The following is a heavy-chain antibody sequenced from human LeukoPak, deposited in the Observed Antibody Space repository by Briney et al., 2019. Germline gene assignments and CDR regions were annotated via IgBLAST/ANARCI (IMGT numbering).Heavy chain of an antibody. CDR1: GFTFSSYG. V-gene: IGHV3-33*01. CDR2: IWYDGSNK. J-gene: IGHJ4*02. D-gene: IGHD6-19*01. CDR3: ARDKYSSGGTDY. Sequence: PGGYLRLSCAASGFTFSSYGMHWVRQAPGKGLEWVAVIWYDGSNKYYADSVKGRFTISRDNSKNTLYLQMNGLRAEDTAVYYCARDKYSSGGTDYWGQGTLVTVSS.